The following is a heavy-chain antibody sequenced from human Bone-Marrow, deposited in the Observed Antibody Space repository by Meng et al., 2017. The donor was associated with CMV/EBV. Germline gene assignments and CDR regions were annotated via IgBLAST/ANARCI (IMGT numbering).Heavy chain of an antibody. CDR2: IYHSAST. CDR3: ARGLVPLAYCGGVCYSRYNWFDP. Sequence: LRLSCTVSGYSISRGSYWGWIRQPPGKGLEWIGSIYHSASTYYNPSLKSRVTISVDTSKNQFSLKLSSVTAADTAVYYCARGLVPLAYCGGVCYSRYNWFDPWGQGTLVTVSS. J-gene: IGHJ5*02. CDR1: GYSISRGSY. D-gene: IGHD2-21*01. V-gene: IGHV4-38-2*02.